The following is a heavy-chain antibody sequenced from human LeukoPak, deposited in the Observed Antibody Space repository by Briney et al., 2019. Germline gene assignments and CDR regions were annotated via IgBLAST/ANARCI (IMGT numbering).Heavy chain of an antibody. D-gene: IGHD5-18*01. Sequence: SETLSLTCTVSGGSISSYYWSWIRQPAGKGLEWIGRIHTSGSTNYNPSLKSRVTMSVDTSKNQLSLKLSSVTAADTAVYYCARDTAMAPDYYFDYWGQGTLVTVSS. CDR2: IHTSGST. J-gene: IGHJ4*02. V-gene: IGHV4-4*07. CDR3: ARDTAMAPDYYFDY. CDR1: GGSISSYY.